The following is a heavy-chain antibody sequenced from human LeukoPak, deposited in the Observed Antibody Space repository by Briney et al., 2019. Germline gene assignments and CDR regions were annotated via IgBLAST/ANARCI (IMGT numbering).Heavy chain of an antibody. CDR1: GFTFSTYA. V-gene: IGHV3-23*01. D-gene: IGHD2-2*01. CDR3: AKDLRWSCSYTSCYLFDY. Sequence: GGSLRLSCAASGFTFSTYAMNLVRQAPGKGLEWVSTISGSGDNTYYADSVKGRFTISRDNSKNTLYLQVNSLRAEDTAVYYCAKDLRWSCSYTSCYLFDYWGQGTLVTVSS. CDR2: ISGSGDNT. J-gene: IGHJ4*02.